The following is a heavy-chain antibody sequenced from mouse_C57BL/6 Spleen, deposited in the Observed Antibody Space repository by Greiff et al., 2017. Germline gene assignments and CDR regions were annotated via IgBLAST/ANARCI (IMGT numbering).Heavy chain of an antibody. Sequence: VQLQQPGAELVKPGASVKLSCKASGYTFTSYWMHWVKQRPGQGLEWIGMIHPNSGSTNYNEKFKSKATLTVDNSSSTAYMQLSSLTSEDSAVYYCARKAIEYPAMVTTGWEYRGKGTSVTVSS. J-gene: IGHJ4*01. CDR2: IHPNSGST. CDR3: ARKAIEYPAMVTTGWEY. D-gene: IGHD2-2*01. CDR1: GYTFTSYW. V-gene: IGHV1-64*01.